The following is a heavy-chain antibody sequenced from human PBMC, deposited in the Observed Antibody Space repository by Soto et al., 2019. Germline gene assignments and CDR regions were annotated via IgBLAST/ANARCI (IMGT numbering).Heavy chain of an antibody. J-gene: IGHJ4*02. CDR1: GGSFSGYY. D-gene: IGHD6-13*01. Sequence: SETLSLTCAVYGGSFSGYYWSWIRQPPGKGLEWIGEINHSGSTNYNPSLKSRVTVSVDASKNQFSLNLTSVTAADTAVYYCARGHGYSSSWYYWGQGTLVTVS. V-gene: IGHV4-34*01. CDR2: INHSGST. CDR3: ARGHGYSSSWYY.